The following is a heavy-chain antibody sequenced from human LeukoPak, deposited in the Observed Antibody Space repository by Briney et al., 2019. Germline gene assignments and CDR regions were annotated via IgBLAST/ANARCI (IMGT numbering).Heavy chain of an antibody. CDR2: ISYDGSNK. V-gene: IGHV3-30*18. Sequence: PGGSLRLSCAASGFTFSSYCMHWVSQDPGKGLEWVAVISYDGSNKYSAVSVKGRFTISRDNSKNTLYLQMNSLRAEDTAVYYCAKDLLGYSYGDADYWGQGTLVTVSS. CDR3: AKDLLGYSYGDADY. J-gene: IGHJ4*02. CDR1: GFTFSSYC. D-gene: IGHD5-18*01.